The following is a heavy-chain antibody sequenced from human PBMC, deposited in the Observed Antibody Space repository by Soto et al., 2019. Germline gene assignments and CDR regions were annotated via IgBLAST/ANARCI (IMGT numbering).Heavy chain of an antibody. Sequence: QVQLVESGGGVVQPGKSLRVSCVASGLTFGSYAMHWVRQAPGKGLEWVGVISSNGGSQHYGNSVKGRFIISRDNSKNTLYLQMSGLRVEDTAVYYCAARCSSGHWQRMDVWGQGTAVTVSS. CDR2: ISSNGGSQ. V-gene: IGHV3-30*03. CDR1: GLTFGSYA. D-gene: IGHD3-10*02. CDR3: AARCSSGHWQRMDV. J-gene: IGHJ6*02.